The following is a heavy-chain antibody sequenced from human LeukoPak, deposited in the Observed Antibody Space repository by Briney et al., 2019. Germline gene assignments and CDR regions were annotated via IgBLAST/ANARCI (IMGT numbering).Heavy chain of an antibody. CDR2: IYSDNT. J-gene: IGHJ4*02. V-gene: IGHV3-53*01. CDR1: GFTVSSNS. Sequence: HPGGSLRLSCTVSGFTVSSNSMSWVRQAPGKGLEWVSFIYSDNTHYSDSVKGRFTISRDNSKSTLYLQMNSLRAEDTAVYYCARRAGAYSHPYDYWGQGTLVTVSS. CDR3: ARRAGAYSHPYDY. D-gene: IGHD4/OR15-4a*01.